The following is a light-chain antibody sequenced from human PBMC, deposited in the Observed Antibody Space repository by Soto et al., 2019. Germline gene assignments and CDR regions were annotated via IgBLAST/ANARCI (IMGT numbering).Light chain of an antibody. V-gene: IGLV1-44*01. J-gene: IGLJ2*01. CDR3: AAWDDSLNGQL. CDR1: SSNIGSNY. Sequence: QSVLTQPPSASGTPGQRVTISCSGSSSNIGSNYVYWYQQLPGTAPKLLIYSNNQRPSGVPDRFSGSKSDTSASLAISGLQSEDEADYYCAAWDDSLNGQLFGGGTKVNVL. CDR2: SNN.